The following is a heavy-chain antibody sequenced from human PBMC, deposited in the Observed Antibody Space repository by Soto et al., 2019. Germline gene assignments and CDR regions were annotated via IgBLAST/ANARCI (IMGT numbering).Heavy chain of an antibody. Sequence: GGSLRLSCAASGFTFSSYSMNWVRQAPGKGLEWVSSISSSSSYIYYADSVKGRFTISRDNAKNSLYLQMNSLRAEDTAVYYCARAPQILFGVVLLNYYMDVWGKGTTVTVSS. CDR3: ARAPQILFGVVLLNYYMDV. CDR1: GFTFSSYS. V-gene: IGHV3-21*01. J-gene: IGHJ6*03. CDR2: ISSSSSYI. D-gene: IGHD3-3*01.